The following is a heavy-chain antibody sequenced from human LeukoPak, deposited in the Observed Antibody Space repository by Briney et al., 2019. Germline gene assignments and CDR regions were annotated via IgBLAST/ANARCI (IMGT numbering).Heavy chain of an antibody. V-gene: IGHV4-61*02. CDR3: ARDLWGGSYYYYMDV. J-gene: IGHJ6*03. D-gene: IGHD3-16*01. CDR1: GGSISSGSYF. Sequence: PSETLSLTRAVSGGSISSGSYFWSWIRQPAGKGLEWIGRIHTSGSPNYNPSLKSRVTMSVDTSKNQFSLKLSSVTAADTAVYYCARDLWGGSYYYYMDVWGKGTTVTVSS. CDR2: IHTSGSP.